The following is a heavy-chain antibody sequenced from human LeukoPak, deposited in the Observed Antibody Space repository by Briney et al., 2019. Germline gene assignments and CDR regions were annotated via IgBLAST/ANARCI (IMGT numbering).Heavy chain of an antibody. CDR1: GYTFTSYD. CDR3: ARATGLSKPRGRWFDP. V-gene: IGHV1-8*01. D-gene: IGHD1-14*01. CDR2: MNPNSGNT. Sequence: AASVKVSCKASGYTFTSYDINWVRQATGQGLEWMGWMNPNSGNTGYAQKFQGRVTMTRNTSISTAYMELSSLRSEDTAVYYCARATGLSKPRGRWFDPWGQGTLVTVSS. J-gene: IGHJ5*02.